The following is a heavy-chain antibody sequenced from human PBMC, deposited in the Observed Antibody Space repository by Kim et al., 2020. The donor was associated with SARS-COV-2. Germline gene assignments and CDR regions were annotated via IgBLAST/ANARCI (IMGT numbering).Heavy chain of an antibody. V-gene: IGHV3-15*01. CDR1: GFIFSNAW. CDR3: TTAFVGYTMGFARYYYGMDV. CDR2: IKSKTDGGTT. Sequence: GGSLRLSCAASGFIFSNAWMSWVRQAPGKGLEWVGRIKSKTDGGTTDYAAPVKGRFTISRDDSKNTLYLQMNSLKTEDTAVYYCTTAFVGYTMGFARYYYGMDVWGQGTTVTVSS. J-gene: IGHJ6*02. D-gene: IGHD6-25*01.